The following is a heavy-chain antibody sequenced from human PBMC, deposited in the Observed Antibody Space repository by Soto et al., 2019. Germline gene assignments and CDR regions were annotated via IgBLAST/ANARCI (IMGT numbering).Heavy chain of an antibody. Sequence: LRLSCAASGFTFSSYAMNWVRQSPGKGLEWVSAISGSGGSTYYADSVKGRFTISRDNSKNTLYLQMNSLRAEDTAVYYCAKAKGSGSYSPPAPGYWGQGTLVTVSS. CDR3: AKAKGSGSYSPPAPGY. CDR2: ISGSGGST. D-gene: IGHD3-10*01. V-gene: IGHV3-23*01. J-gene: IGHJ4*02. CDR1: GFTFSSYA.